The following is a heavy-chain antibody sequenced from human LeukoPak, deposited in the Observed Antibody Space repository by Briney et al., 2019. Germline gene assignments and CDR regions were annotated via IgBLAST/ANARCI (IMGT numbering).Heavy chain of an antibody. CDR3: ARLLPSAFDI. CDR2: ISSSSSYI. Sequence: GGSLRLSCAASGFTFSSYSMNWVRQAPGKGLEWVSSISSSSSYIRYADSVKGRITITRDNAKNSLYLQMNSLRAEDTAVYYCARLLPSAFDIWGQGTMVTVSS. CDR1: GFTFSSYS. D-gene: IGHD2-15*01. J-gene: IGHJ3*02. V-gene: IGHV3-21*01.